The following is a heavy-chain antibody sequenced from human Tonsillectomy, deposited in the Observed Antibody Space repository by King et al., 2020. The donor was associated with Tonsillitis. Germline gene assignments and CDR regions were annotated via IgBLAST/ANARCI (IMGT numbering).Heavy chain of an antibody. Sequence: VQLVESGGGLVQPGGSLRLSCAASGFTFSDFWMNWVRQAPGKGLEWVANIKGDGSEKYYVDSVKGRFTISRDNAKSSHYLQMNSLRAEDTAVYYCRAGHYGLWGQGTLVTVSS. J-gene: IGHJ4*02. V-gene: IGHV3-7*01. CDR2: IKGDGSEK. CDR1: GFTFSDFW. D-gene: IGHD4-17*01. CDR3: RAGHYGL.